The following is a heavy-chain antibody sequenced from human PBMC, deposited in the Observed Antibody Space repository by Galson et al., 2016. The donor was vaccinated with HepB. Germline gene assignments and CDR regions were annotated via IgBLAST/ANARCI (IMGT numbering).Heavy chain of an antibody. CDR2: INFGKGDV. CDR3: ARASEGSGDYCCFDS. Sequence: SVKVSCKASGYTFTKNAIHWVRQAPGQRPEWMGWINFGKGDVEYSQKFQGRVTITWDTSARTTYMELSRLRSEDTAIYYCARASEGSGDYCCFDSWGQGALVTVTS. CDR1: GYTFTKNA. J-gene: IGHJ4*02. V-gene: IGHV1-3*01. D-gene: IGHD3-10*01.